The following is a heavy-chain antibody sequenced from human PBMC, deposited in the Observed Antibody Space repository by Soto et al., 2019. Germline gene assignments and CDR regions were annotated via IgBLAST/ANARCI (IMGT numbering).Heavy chain of an antibody. V-gene: IGHV3-53*01. Sequence: VQLVESGGGLIQPGGSLRLSCAASGLSVSNNHMTWVRQAPGKGLEWVSLIHGGGSAYYADSVKGRFTISRDNSKNTLYLQMDSLRAGDTAISYCAGRLTTASSLAYWGQGTLVTVSS. J-gene: IGHJ4*02. CDR3: AGRLTTASSLAY. CDR1: GLSVSNNH. CDR2: IHGGGSA. D-gene: IGHD1-1*01.